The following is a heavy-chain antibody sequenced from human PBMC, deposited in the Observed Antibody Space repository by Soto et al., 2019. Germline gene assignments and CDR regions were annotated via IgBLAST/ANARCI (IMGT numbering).Heavy chain of an antibody. CDR2: IDWDDDK. J-gene: IGHJ5*02. CDR3: ARITNMVRGVSTFDP. Sequence: SGPTLVNPTQTLTLTCTFSGFSLSTSGMCVSWIRQPPGKALEWLALIDWDDDKYYSTSLKTRLTISKDTSKNQVVLTMTNMDPVDTATYYCARITNMVRGVSTFDPWGQGTLVTVSS. V-gene: IGHV2-70*01. D-gene: IGHD3-10*01. CDR1: GFSLSTSGMC.